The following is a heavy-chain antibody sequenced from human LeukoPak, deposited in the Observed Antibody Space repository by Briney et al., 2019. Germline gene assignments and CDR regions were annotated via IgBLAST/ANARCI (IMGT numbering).Heavy chain of an antibody. Sequence: GGSLRLSCAASGFNFSTYSMNWVRQAPGKGLEWVSSISSSSSSIYYADSVKGRFTISRDNAKNSLLLQINSLRAEDTAVYYCARDLGYSSSWFWFDSWGQGTLVTVSS. CDR1: GFNFSTYS. V-gene: IGHV3-21*01. CDR3: ARDLGYSSSWFWFDS. CDR2: ISSSSSSI. J-gene: IGHJ5*01. D-gene: IGHD6-13*01.